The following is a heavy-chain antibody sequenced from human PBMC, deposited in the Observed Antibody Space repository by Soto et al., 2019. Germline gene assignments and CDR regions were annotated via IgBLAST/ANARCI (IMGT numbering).Heavy chain of an antibody. CDR2: IKPSTGQT. V-gene: IGHV1-46*01. D-gene: IGHD1-26*01. J-gene: IGHJ5*02. CDR1: GYTFTSYN. Sequence: QVQLVQSGAEVKKPGASVKVSCKTSGYTFTSYNVHWVRQAPGQGLEWLGIIKPSTGQTRDAQKVKGRITMTRDTSASTVYMELTRRRSEYTAVYYCATGATVDLWGQGTLVTVSS. CDR3: ATGATVDL.